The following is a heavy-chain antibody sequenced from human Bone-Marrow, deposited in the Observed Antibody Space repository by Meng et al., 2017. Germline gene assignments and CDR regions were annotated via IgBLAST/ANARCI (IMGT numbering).Heavy chain of an antibody. CDR2: MNPNSGNT. V-gene: IGHV1-8*03. CDR3: ARTLGYCSSTSCYVHDAFDI. D-gene: IGHD2-2*01. Sequence: ASVKVSCKASGYTFTSYDINWVRQATGQGLEWMGWMNPNSGNTGYAQKFQGRVTITRNTSISTAYMELSSLRSEDTAVYYCARTLGYCSSTSCYVHDAFDIWGQGTMVTV. CDR1: GYTFTSYD. J-gene: IGHJ3*02.